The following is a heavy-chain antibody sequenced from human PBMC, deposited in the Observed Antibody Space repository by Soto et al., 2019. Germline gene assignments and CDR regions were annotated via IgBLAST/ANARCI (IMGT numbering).Heavy chain of an antibody. CDR1: GFTFSSYS. V-gene: IGHV3-21*01. CDR2: ISSSSSYI. J-gene: IGHJ6*02. CDR3: ARDLGSSWSNYGMDA. D-gene: IGHD6-13*01. Sequence: PGGSLRLSCAASGFTFSSYSMNWVRQAPGKGLEWVSSISSSSSYIYYADSVKGRFTISRDNAKNSLYLQMNSLRAEDTAVYYCARDLGSSWSNYGMDAWGQGTTVTVSS.